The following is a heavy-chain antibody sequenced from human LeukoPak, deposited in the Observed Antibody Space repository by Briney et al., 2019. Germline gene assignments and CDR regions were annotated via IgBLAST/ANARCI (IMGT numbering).Heavy chain of an antibody. CDR2: IYYSGST. CDR1: SGSIGTYY. J-gene: IGHJ3*02. V-gene: IGHV4-59*01. Sequence: PSETLSLTCTVSSGSIGTYYWSWIRQSPGKGLEWIGYIYYSGSTNYSPSLKSRVTISVDTSKNQFSLKLSSVTAADTAVYYCASDYCSGGSCYSDYAFDIWGQGTMVTVSS. D-gene: IGHD2-15*01. CDR3: ASDYCSGGSCYSDYAFDI.